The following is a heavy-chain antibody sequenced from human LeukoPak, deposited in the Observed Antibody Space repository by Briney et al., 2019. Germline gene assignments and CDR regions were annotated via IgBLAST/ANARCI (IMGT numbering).Heavy chain of an antibody. D-gene: IGHD3-22*01. V-gene: IGHV4-39*01. J-gene: IGHJ4*02. CDR3: ARRLYDSRVIDY. Sequence: PSETLSPTCTVSGGSISSSSYYWGWIRQPPGKGLEWIGSIYYSGSTYYNPSLKSRVTISVDTSKNQFSLKLSSVTAADTAVYYCARRLYDSRVIDYWGQGTLVTVSS. CDR2: IYYSGST. CDR1: GGSISSSSYY.